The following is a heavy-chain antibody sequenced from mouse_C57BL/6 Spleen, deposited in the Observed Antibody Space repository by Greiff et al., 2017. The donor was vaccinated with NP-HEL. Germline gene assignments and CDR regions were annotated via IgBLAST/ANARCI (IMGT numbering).Heavy chain of an antibody. J-gene: IGHJ1*03. D-gene: IGHD2-5*01. Sequence: VQLQQPGAELVKPGASVKLSCKASGYTFTSYWMQWVKQRPGQGLEWIGEIDPSDSYTNYNQKFKGKATLTVDTSSSTAYMQLSSLTSEDSAVYYCARGKTYYSKRGYFDVWGTGTTVTVSS. CDR2: IDPSDSYT. V-gene: IGHV1-50*01. CDR3: ARGKTYYSKRGYFDV. CDR1: GYTFTSYW.